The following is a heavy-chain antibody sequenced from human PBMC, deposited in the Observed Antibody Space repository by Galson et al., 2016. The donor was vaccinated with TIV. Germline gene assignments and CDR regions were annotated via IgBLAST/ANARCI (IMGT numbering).Heavy chain of an antibody. D-gene: IGHD3-3*01. CDR2: IYYNGNT. CDR1: GGSISSTHAS. Sequence: LSLTCTVSGGSISSTHASWSWIRQHPGKGLEWIGFIYYNGNTFYNPSLQSRVTISGDTSRNPFSLRLNSVTAADTAVYFCARWSGYHDWGGWFDPWGQGTPVTVSS. J-gene: IGHJ5*02. V-gene: IGHV4-31*03. CDR3: ARWSGYHDWGGWFDP.